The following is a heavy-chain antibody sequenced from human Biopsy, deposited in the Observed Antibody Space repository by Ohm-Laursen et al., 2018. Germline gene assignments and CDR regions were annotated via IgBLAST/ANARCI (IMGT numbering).Heavy chain of an antibody. V-gene: IGHV1-8*01. CDR3: ARAVRYRLLSNP. Sequence: SSVKVSCKASGYTFTTYDITWVRQATGQGPEWMGWMNPISGNTGYAHKFRGRVTMTSDSSISTAYLEVGSLTFEDTAVYYCARAVRYRLLSNPWGQGTLVTVSS. J-gene: IGHJ5*02. CDR1: GYTFTTYD. CDR2: MNPISGNT. D-gene: IGHD2/OR15-2a*01.